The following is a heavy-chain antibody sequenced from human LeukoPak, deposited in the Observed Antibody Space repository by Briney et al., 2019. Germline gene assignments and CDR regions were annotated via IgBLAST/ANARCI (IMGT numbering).Heavy chain of an antibody. Sequence: QAGGSLRLSCAASGFIVNSYAMSWDRQAPGKGLAWVSLIYSDGVTQYADSVKGRFTISRDNSKNTLYLQMNSLRDEDTAVYFCARDRAEGKTWVEFDPWGQGTLVTVSS. J-gene: IGHJ5*02. CDR3: ARDRAEGKTWVEFDP. CDR1: GFIVNSYA. CDR2: IYSDGVT. V-gene: IGHV3-66*02.